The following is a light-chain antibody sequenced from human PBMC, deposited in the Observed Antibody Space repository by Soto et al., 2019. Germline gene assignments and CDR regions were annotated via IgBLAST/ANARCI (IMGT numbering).Light chain of an antibody. V-gene: IGKV1-9*01. Sequence: DIQLTQSPSFLSASVGDRVTITCRASQSISSYLAWYQQKPGKAPKLLIYAASTLQSGVPSRFSGSGSGTEFTLTISSLQPEYFATYYCQHLDSYSTFGQGTRLEIK. CDR3: QHLDSYST. CDR1: QSISSY. J-gene: IGKJ5*01. CDR2: AAS.